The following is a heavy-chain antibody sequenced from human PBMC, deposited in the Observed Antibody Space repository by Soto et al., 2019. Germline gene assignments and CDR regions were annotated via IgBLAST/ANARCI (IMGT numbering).Heavy chain of an antibody. Sequence: HPWGSLRLSCAASGFTFSSYWMHWVRQAPGKGLVWVSRINSDGSSTSYADSVKGRFTISRDNAKNRLYLQMNSLRAEDTAVYYCAGTADYYGTSTFLDNCGQETLVAVAS. V-gene: IGHV3-74*01. D-gene: IGHD3-10*01. CDR2: INSDGSST. J-gene: IGHJ4*01. CDR1: GFTFSSYW. CDR3: AGTADYYGTSTFLDN.